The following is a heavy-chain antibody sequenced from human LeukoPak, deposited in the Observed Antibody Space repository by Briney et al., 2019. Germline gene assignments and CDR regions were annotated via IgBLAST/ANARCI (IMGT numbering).Heavy chain of an antibody. J-gene: IGHJ4*02. CDR2: ISAYNGNT. CDR3: VSGSGSYYQSRTDY. Sequence: ASVKVSCKASGYTFTGYYMHWVRQAPGQGLEWMGWISAYNGNTKYAQNFQGRVTMTTDTATSTAYMELRSLRSDDTAVYYCVSGSGSYYQSRTDYWGQGTLVTVSS. V-gene: IGHV1-18*04. CDR1: GYTFTGYY. D-gene: IGHD3-10*01.